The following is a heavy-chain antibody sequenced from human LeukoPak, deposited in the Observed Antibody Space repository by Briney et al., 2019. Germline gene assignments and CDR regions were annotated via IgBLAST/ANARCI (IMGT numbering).Heavy chain of an antibody. Sequence: GASVKVSCKASGYTFTGYYMHWVRQAPGQGLEWMGWINPNSGGTNYAQKFQGRVTMTRDTSISTAYMELSRLRSDDTAVYYCARDRSGWYMAFDYWGQGTLVTVSS. V-gene: IGHV1-2*02. CDR1: GYTFTGYY. D-gene: IGHD6-19*01. CDR3: ARDRSGWYMAFDY. J-gene: IGHJ4*02. CDR2: INPNSGGT.